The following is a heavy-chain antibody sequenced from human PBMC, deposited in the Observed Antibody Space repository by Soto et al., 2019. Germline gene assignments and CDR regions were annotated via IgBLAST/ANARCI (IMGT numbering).Heavy chain of an antibody. V-gene: IGHV4-30-2*01. CDR1: GGSVNSAGYS. CDR2: IYHTGST. CDR3: ARVTIYYDSSGYYHYGTFDI. D-gene: IGHD3-22*01. Sequence: PSETLSLTXAVSGGSVNSAGYSWSWIRQPPGKGLEWIGYIYHTGSTYYNPSLKSRVTISLDRSNNHFSLELSSVTAADTAVYYCARVTIYYDSSGYYHYGTFDIWCQGTMVTVSS. J-gene: IGHJ3*02.